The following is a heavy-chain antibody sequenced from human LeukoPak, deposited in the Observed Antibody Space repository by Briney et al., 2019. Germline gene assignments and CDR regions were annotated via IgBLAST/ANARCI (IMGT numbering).Heavy chain of an antibody. CDR1: GGSFSGYY. D-gene: IGHD7-27*01. Sequence: SETLSLTCAVYGGSFSGYYWSWIRQPPGKGLEWIGYISYSGSTNYNPSLKSRVTISVDTKQFSLKLSSVTAADTAVYYCAREHPGAFDIWGQGTMVTVSS. CDR2: ISYSGST. J-gene: IGHJ3*02. V-gene: IGHV4-59*01. CDR3: AREHPGAFDI.